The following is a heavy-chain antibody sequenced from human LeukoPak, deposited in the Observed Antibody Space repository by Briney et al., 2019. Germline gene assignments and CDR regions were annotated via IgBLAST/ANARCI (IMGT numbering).Heavy chain of an antibody. CDR1: GFTFSSYA. V-gene: IGHV3-23*01. Sequence: GGSLRLSCAASGFTFSSYAMSWVRQAPGKGLEWVPAISGSGGSTYYADSVKGRFAISRDNSKNSLYLQMNSLRAEDTAVYYCARFASSNWPKWFDPWGQGTLVTVSS. CDR2: ISGSGGST. D-gene: IGHD6-13*01. CDR3: ARFASSNWPKWFDP. J-gene: IGHJ5*02.